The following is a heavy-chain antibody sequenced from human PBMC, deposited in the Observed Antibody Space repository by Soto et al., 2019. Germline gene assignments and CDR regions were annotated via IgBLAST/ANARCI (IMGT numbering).Heavy chain of an antibody. CDR3: ALSSFSAAQD. CDR2: ISYDGSNK. D-gene: IGHD2-2*01. Sequence: QVQLVESGGGVVQPGRSLRLSCAASGFTFSSYGMHWVRHAPGKGLESVAVISYDGSNKYYADSVKGRFTISRDNSKNTLYLHMTSLRAEDTAVYYYALSSFSAAQDWGQGTMDTVSS. CDR1: GFTFSSYG. J-gene: IGHJ4*02. V-gene: IGHV3-30*03.